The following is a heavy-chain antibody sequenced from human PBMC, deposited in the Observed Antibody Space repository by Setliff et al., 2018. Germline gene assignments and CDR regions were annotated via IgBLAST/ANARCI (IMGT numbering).Heavy chain of an antibody. CDR3: ARTFYYDDSGSNRLLYYFDY. CDR1: GFSFSTSGVN. J-gene: IGHJ4*02. V-gene: IGHV2-5*02. D-gene: IGHD3-22*01. CDR2: IYWDDDK. Sequence: GSGPTLVNPTQTLTLTCNYSGFSFSTSGVNVGWIRQPPGKALEWLALIYWDDDKHYRPSLKSRLTITKDTSKNQVVLTMTNMDPADTATYYCARTFYYDDSGSNRLLYYFDYWGQGALVTVSS.